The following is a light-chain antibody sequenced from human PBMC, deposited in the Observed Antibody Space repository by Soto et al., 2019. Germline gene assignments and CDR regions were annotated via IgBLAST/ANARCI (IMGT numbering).Light chain of an antibody. CDR1: HDIGTF. J-gene: IGKJ5*01. Sequence: DIQMTQSPSSISPSVGDSATLPCRASHDIGTFLNWYQQRPGEAPKLLIFAASNLKSGVPFRFSGSGSGTEFTLTISSLQPEDFATYYCQKNFSSPSITFGQGTRLEIK. V-gene: IGKV1-39*01. CDR2: AAS. CDR3: QKNFSSPSIT.